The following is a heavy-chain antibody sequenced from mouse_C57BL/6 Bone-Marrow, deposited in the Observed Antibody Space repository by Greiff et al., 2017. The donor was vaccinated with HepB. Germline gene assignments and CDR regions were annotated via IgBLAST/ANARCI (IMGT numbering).Heavy chain of an antibody. V-gene: IGHV1-54*01. CDR2: INPGSGGT. CDR3: ARGDGYFFDY. J-gene: IGHJ2*01. CDR1: GYAFTTYL. D-gene: IGHD2-3*01. Sequence: QVQLQQPGAELVRPGTSVKVSCKASGYAFTTYLIEWVKQRPGQGLEWIGVINPGSGGTNYNEKFKGKATLTADKSSSTAYMQLSSLTSEDSAVYFCARGDGYFFDYWGQGTTLTVSS.